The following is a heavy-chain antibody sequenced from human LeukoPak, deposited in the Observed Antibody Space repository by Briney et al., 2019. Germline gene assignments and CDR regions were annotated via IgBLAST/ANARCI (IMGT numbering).Heavy chain of an antibody. D-gene: IGHD6-13*01. CDR2: ISAYNGNT. Sequence: ASVKVSCKASGYTFTSYGISWVRQAPGQGLEWMGWISAYNGNTNYAQKLQGRVTMTTDTSTSTAYMELSSLRSEDTAVYYCAVYSSSSYWFDPWGQGTLVTVSS. V-gene: IGHV1-18*01. CDR1: GYTFTSYG. CDR3: AVYSSSSYWFDP. J-gene: IGHJ5*02.